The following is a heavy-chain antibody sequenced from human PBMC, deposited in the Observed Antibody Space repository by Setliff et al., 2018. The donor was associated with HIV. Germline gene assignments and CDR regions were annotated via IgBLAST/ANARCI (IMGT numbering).Heavy chain of an antibody. CDR1: GFNFKDFA. D-gene: IGHD3-22*01. J-gene: IGHJ4*02. CDR2: ITWSSDSI. Sequence: PGGSLRLSCAASGFNFKDFAMHWVRQPPGKGLEWVSGITWSSDSIAYADSVRGRFTTSRDNAKNSLYLQMSSLKPEDTAFYYCVRSLSGNSSTYYWAFDFWGQGAPVTVSS. CDR3: VRSLSGNSSTYYWAFDF. V-gene: IGHV3-9*01.